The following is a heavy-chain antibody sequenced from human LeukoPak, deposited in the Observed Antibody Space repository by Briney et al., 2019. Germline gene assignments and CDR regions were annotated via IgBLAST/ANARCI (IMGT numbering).Heavy chain of an antibody. J-gene: IGHJ4*02. CDR2: ISSSGSTI. V-gene: IGHV3-11*01. CDR1: GFTFSDYC. D-gene: IGHD3-3*01. CDR3: AKEELRHYDFDY. Sequence: GGSLRLSCAASGFTFSDYCMSWIRQAPGKGLEWVSYISSSGSTIYYADSVKGRFTISRDNAKNSLYLQMNSLRAEDTAVYYCAKEELRHYDFDYWGQGTLVTVSS.